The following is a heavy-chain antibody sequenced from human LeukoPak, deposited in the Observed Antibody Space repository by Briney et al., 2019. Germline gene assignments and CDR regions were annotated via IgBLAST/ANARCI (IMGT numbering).Heavy chain of an antibody. CDR3: AKGSSGPDY. CDR2: ISAGGGST. J-gene: IGHJ4*02. V-gene: IGHV3-23*01. D-gene: IGHD3-10*01. Sequence: GRSLRLSCAGSGFTLSSFPMSWVRQAPGRGLEWVSTISAGGGSTYYAASVKGRFTISRDNSNNTLYLQMKSLRAEDTAVYYCAKGSSGPDYWGQGTLVTVSS. CDR1: GFTLSSFP.